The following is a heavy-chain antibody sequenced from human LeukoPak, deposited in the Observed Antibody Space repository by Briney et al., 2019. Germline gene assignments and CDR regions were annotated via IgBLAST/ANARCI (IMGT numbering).Heavy chain of an antibody. D-gene: IGHD6-19*01. J-gene: IGHJ4*02. Sequence: ASVKVSCKASGYTFTGYYMHCVRQAPGQGLEWMGWINPNSGGTNYAQKFQGRVTMTRGTSISTAYMELSRLRSDDTAVYYCARDSSGWTLDYWGQGTLVTVSS. V-gene: IGHV1-2*02. CDR2: INPNSGGT. CDR1: GYTFTGYY. CDR3: ARDSSGWTLDY.